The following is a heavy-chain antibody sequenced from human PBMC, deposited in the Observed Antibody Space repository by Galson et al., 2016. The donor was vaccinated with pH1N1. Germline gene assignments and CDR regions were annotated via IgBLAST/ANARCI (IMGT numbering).Heavy chain of an antibody. CDR1: GFTFSTYA. Sequence: SLRLSCAASGFTFSTYAMHWVRQAPGKGLEWVALTSYDGINKYYADSVKGRFTISRDKTQSTVYLQMNSLRTEDTAVYYCARDSEYSGHEGFHWAQGTLVIVSS. CDR3: ARDSEYSGHEGFH. V-gene: IGHV3-30-3*01. D-gene: IGHD5-12*01. CDR2: TSYDGINK. J-gene: IGHJ4*02.